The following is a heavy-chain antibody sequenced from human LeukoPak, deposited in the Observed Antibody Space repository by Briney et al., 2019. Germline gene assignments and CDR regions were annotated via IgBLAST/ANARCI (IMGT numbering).Heavy chain of an antibody. CDR1: GGSISSGGYY. Sequence: SETLSLTCTVSGGSISSGGYYWSWIRQPPGKGLEWIGYIYHSGSTYYNPSLKSRVTISVDTSKNQFSLKLSSVTAADTAVYYCARTDPVVTRRPDAFDIWGQGTMVTVSS. CDR3: ARTDPVVTRRPDAFDI. CDR2: IYHSGST. J-gene: IGHJ3*02. D-gene: IGHD3-22*01. V-gene: IGHV4-61*08.